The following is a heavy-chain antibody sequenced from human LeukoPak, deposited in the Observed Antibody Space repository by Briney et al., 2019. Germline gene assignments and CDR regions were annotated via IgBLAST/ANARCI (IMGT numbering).Heavy chain of an antibody. CDR1: GYTFTGYY. Sequence: ASVKVSCKASGYTFTGYYMHWVRQAPGQGLEWMGRINPNSGGTNYAQKFQGRVTMTRDTSISTAYMELSRLRSDDTAVYYCARDHLTEYSRSSGFDYWGQGTLVTVSS. V-gene: IGHV1-2*06. D-gene: IGHD6-6*01. CDR3: ARDHLTEYSRSSGFDY. J-gene: IGHJ4*02. CDR2: INPNSGGT.